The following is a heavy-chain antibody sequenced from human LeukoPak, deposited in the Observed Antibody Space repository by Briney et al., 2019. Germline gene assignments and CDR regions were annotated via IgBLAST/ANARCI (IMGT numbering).Heavy chain of an antibody. Sequence: PGGSLRLSCAASGFTFSSYAMHWVRQAPGKGLEWVAVISYDGSNKYYADSVKGRFTISRDNAKNLLYLQMDSLRAEDTAVYYCAGGPGFLIDCWGQGSLVTVSS. CDR2: ISYDGSNK. D-gene: IGHD3-3*01. CDR1: GFTFSSYA. J-gene: IGHJ4*02. V-gene: IGHV3-30-3*01. CDR3: AGGPGFLIDC.